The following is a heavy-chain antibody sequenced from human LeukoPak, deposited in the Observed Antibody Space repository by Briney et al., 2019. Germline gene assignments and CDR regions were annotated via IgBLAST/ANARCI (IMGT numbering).Heavy chain of an antibody. CDR3: ARVEGPNYYFYGMDV. Sequence: GGSLRLSCAASGFTFNTYTMNWVRQAPGKGLEWVSYISGSSGIIDYADSVRGRFTISRDNAKNSLYLQMNSLGAEDTAVYYCARVEGPNYYFYGMDVWGQGTTVTVFS. CDR2: ISGSSGII. J-gene: IGHJ6*02. D-gene: IGHD2-8*01. V-gene: IGHV3-48*01. CDR1: GFTFNTYT.